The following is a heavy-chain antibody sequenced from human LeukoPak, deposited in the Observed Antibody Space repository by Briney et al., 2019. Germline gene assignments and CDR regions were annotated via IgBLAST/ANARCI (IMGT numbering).Heavy chain of an antibody. D-gene: IGHD5-18*01. CDR2: FDPEDGET. Sequence: ASVKVSCKLSGYTLTELSIHWVRQAPGKGLQWMGHFDPEDGETIYAQKFQGRVTMTEDTSTDTAYMELSSLRSEDTAVYYCATGGGRYSYGQIDYWGQGTLVTVSS. J-gene: IGHJ4*02. CDR3: ATGGGRYSYGQIDY. CDR1: GYTLTELS. V-gene: IGHV1-24*01.